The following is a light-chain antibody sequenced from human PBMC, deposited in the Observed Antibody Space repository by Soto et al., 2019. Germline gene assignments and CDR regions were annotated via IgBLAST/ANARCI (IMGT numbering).Light chain of an antibody. CDR3: CSYAGSSTFVV. V-gene: IGLV2-23*02. CDR1: SSDVGSYNL. J-gene: IGLJ1*01. Sequence: QSALTQPASVSGSPGQSITISCTGTSSDVGSYNLVSWYQQHPGKAPKLMIYEVSKRPSGVSSRFSGSKSGNTASLTISGLQAEDEADYYCCSYAGSSTFVVFGTGTKVTVL. CDR2: EVS.